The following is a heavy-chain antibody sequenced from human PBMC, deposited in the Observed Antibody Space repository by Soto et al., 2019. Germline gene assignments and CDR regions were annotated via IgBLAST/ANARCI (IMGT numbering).Heavy chain of an antibody. D-gene: IGHD3-10*01. J-gene: IGHJ5*02. CDR1: GFSLSTSGVG. V-gene: IGHV2-5*02. CDR3: AHIHYYGSGNFLLSPNNWFDP. CDR2: IYWDDDK. Sequence: QITLKESGPTLLKATQTLTLTCTFSGFSLSTSGVGVGWIRQPPGKALEWLALIYWDDDKFYSPSLKSRLTITKATSKNQVVLTMTNIDPVDTATYYCAHIHYYGSGNFLLSPNNWFDPWGQGTLVTVSS.